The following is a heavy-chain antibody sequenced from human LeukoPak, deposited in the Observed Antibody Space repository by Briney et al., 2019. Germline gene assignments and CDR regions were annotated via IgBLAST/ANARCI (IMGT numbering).Heavy chain of an antibody. CDR1: GDSINSGSY. CDR2: IHHSGST. V-gene: IGHV4-38-2*02. CDR3: ARAFGVVIYFDY. J-gene: IGHJ4*02. D-gene: IGHD3-3*01. Sequence: PSETLSLTCTVSGDSINSGSYWGWIRQPPGKGLEWIASIHHSGSTYYNPSLKSRVTIPVDTSKNQLSLKLTSVTAADTAVYYCARAFGVVIYFDYWGQGTLVTVSS.